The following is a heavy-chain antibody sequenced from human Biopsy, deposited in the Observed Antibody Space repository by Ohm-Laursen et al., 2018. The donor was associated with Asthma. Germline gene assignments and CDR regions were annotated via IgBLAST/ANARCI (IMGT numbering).Heavy chain of an antibody. CDR3: ARDLHPTNHLGELSEGFDY. D-gene: IGHD3-16*02. V-gene: IGHV3-30-3*01. J-gene: IGHJ4*02. CDR2: ISYDGSNK. CDR1: GFTFSSYA. Sequence: SSLRLSCAASGFTFSSYAMHWVRQAPGKGLAWVAVISYDGSNKYHADSVKGRFTISRDNSKNTLYLQMNSLRAEDTAVYYCARDLHPTNHLGELSEGFDYWGQGTLVTVSS.